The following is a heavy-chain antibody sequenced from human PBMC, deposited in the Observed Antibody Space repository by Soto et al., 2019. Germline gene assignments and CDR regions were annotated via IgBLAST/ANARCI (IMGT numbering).Heavy chain of an antibody. D-gene: IGHD3-3*01. CDR3: ARGQRFSDWFDP. CDR2: VYSSGGT. Sequence: QVHLQQSGPGLVNPSETLSLTCTVSGGSMSSYYWTWLRQPAGKGLEWIGRVYSSGGTHYNPSLKSRVTVSPDTSKNQFSLRLLSVTDADTAVYYCARGQRFSDWFDPWGQGTLVTVSS. J-gene: IGHJ5*02. CDR1: GGSMSSYY. V-gene: IGHV4-4*07.